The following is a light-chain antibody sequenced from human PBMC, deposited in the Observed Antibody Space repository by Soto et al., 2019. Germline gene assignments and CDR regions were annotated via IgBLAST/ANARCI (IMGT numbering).Light chain of an antibody. J-gene: IGKJ4*01. Sequence: LSVSPGERVTFSCRASQSVSTRLAWYQHKPGQAPRLLISGASTGATGIPPRFSGSGSGTDFTLTVNSLQSEDIAVYYCQQYHNWPVTFGGGTKVDIK. CDR1: QSVSTR. CDR3: QQYHNWPVT. CDR2: GAS. V-gene: IGKV3-15*01.